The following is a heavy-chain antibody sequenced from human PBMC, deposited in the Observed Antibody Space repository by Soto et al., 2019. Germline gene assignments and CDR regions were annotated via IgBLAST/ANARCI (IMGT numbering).Heavy chain of an antibody. J-gene: IGHJ4*02. CDR3: ASAPGWYISSGVDY. V-gene: IGHV3-30-3*01. Sequence: QVQLVESGGGVVQPGRSLRLCCAASGFTFSSYAMHWVRQAPGKGLEWVAVISYDGSNKYYADSVKGRFTISRDNSKNTLYLQMNSLRAEDTAVYYCASAPGWYISSGVDYWGQGTLVTVSS. D-gene: IGHD6-13*01. CDR1: GFTFSSYA. CDR2: ISYDGSNK.